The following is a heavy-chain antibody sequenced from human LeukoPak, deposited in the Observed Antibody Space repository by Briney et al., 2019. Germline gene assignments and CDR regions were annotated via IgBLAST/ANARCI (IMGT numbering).Heavy chain of an antibody. CDR1: GFSLSTSGVG. CDR2: IYWNDDK. Sequence: SGPTLVNPTQTLTLTCTCSGFSLSTSGVGVGWIRQPPGKALEWLAMIYWNDDKRYSPTLKSRLTITKDTPKTQVVLTMTNMDPVDTATYYCAHRTYYDFWSGSWGQGTLVTVSS. V-gene: IGHV2-5*01. CDR3: AHRTYYDFWSGS. J-gene: IGHJ4*02. D-gene: IGHD3-3*01.